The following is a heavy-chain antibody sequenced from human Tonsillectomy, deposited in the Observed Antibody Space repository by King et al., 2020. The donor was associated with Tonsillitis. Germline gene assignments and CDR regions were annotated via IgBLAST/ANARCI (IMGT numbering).Heavy chain of an antibody. J-gene: IGHJ4*02. CDR2: ISGSGGST. Sequence: VQLVESGGGLVQPGGSLRLSCTASGFTCSNYAMSWVRQAPGKGLEWVSGISGSGGSTYYADSVKGRFTISRDNSKNTLYLQMNSLRAEDTAVYYCAKVPYDSSGYYYFDYWGQGTLVTVSS. CDR3: AKVPYDSSGYYYFDY. D-gene: IGHD3-22*01. V-gene: IGHV3-23*04. CDR1: GFTCSNYA.